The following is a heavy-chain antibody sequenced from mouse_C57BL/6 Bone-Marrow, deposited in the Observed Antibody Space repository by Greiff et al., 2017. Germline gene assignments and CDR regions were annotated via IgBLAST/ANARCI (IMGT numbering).Heavy chain of an antibody. D-gene: IGHD1-1*01. CDR3: ARRGPTVVPYYYAMDY. CDR2: IDPSDSYT. Sequence: QVQLQQSGAELVMPGASVKLSCKASGYTFTSYWMHWVKQRPGQGLEWIGEIDPSDSYTNYNQTFKGKSTLTVDKSSSTAYMQLSSLTSEDSAVYYWARRGPTVVPYYYAMDYWGQGTSVTVSS. J-gene: IGHJ4*01. V-gene: IGHV1-69*01. CDR1: GYTFTSYW.